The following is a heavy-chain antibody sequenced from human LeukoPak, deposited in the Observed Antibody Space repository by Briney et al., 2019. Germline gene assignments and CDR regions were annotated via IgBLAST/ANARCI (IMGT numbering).Heavy chain of an antibody. Sequence: PSETLSLTCTVSGGSLSSYYWSWIRQPAGKGLEWIGRIYISGSTNYNPSLKSRVTMSVDTSKNQFSLKLSSVTAADTAVYYCARDGYSSSLDAFDIWGQGTMVTVSS. CDR3: ARDGYSSSLDAFDI. D-gene: IGHD6-13*01. V-gene: IGHV4-4*07. J-gene: IGHJ3*02. CDR1: GGSLSSYY. CDR2: IYISGST.